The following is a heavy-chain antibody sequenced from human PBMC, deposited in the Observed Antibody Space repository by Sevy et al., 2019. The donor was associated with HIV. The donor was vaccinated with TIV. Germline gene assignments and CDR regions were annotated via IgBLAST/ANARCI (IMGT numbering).Heavy chain of an antibody. V-gene: IGHV1-8*01. CDR1: GYTFTSYD. CDR2: MNPNSGNT. J-gene: IGHJ3*02. D-gene: IGHD2-8*01. CDR3: ARLSFRGDCTNGVCYVAPDAFDI. Sequence: ASVKVSCKASGYTFTSYDINWVRQATGQALEWMGWMNPNSGNTGYAQKFQGRVTMTRNTSISTAYMELSSLRSEDTAVYYCARLSFRGDCTNGVCYVAPDAFDIWGQGTMVTVSS.